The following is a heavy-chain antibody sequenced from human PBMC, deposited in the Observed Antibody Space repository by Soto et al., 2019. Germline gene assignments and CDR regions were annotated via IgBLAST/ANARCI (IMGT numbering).Heavy chain of an antibody. CDR1: GYTFTSYG. CDR2: ISAYNGNT. J-gene: IGHJ3*02. Sequence: GASVKVSCKASGYTFTSYGISWVRQAPGQGLEWMGWISAYNGNTNYAQKLQGRVTMTTDTSTSTAYMELRSLRSDDTAVYYCARDRHDVIVTHTDAFDIWGQGTMVTVSS. D-gene: IGHD3-16*02. V-gene: IGHV1-18*04. CDR3: ARDRHDVIVTHTDAFDI.